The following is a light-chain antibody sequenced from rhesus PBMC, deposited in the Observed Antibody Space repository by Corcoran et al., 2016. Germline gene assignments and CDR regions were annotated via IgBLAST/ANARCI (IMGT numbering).Light chain of an antibody. CDR1: QSIRRY. V-gene: IGKV1-28*02. CDR2: DAS. J-gene: IGKJ3*01. Sequence: DIQMTQSPSSLSASVGDTVTITCRASQSIRRYLNWFQQKPGTSPKLLIYDASSLESGVPSRFSGSGSGTDFTLTISSLQPEDVSTYYGLHHKSYPFTFGPGTKLEIK. CDR3: LHHKSYPFT.